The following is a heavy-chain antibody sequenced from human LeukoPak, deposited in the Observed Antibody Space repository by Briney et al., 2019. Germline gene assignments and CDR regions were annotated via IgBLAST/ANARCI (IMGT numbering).Heavy chain of an antibody. CDR1: GYTFTGYY. CDR2: INPNSGGT. CDR3: ARAGVGSGWSLFYYYYGMDV. Sequence: ASVKVSCKASGYTFTGYYMHWVRQAPGQGLEWMGWINPNSGGTNYAQKFQGRVTMTRDTSISTAYMELSRLRSDDTAVYYCARAGVGSGWSLFYYYYGMDVWGQGTTVTVSS. J-gene: IGHJ6*02. D-gene: IGHD6-13*01. V-gene: IGHV1-2*02.